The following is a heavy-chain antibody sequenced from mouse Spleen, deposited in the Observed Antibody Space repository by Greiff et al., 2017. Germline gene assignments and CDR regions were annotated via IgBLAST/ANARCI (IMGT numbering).Heavy chain of an antibody. CDR3: AYYYGSQYYFDY. Sequence: VQLQQSGPELVKPGASVKISCKASGYAFSSSWMNWVKQRPGKGLEWIGRIYPGDGDTNYNGKFKGKATLTADKSSSTAYMQLSSLTSEDSAVYFCAYYYGSQYYFDYWGQGTTLTVSS. CDR1: GYAFSSSW. D-gene: IGHD1-1*01. V-gene: IGHV1-82*01. J-gene: IGHJ2*01. CDR2: IYPGDGDT.